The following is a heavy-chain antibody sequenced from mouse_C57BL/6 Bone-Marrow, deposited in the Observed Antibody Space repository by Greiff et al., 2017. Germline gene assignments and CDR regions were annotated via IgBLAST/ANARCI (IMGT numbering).Heavy chain of an antibody. CDR3: AREGFPYFDV. J-gene: IGHJ1*03. CDR2: FDPSDSYT. D-gene: IGHD3-3*01. CDR1: GYTFTSSW. Sequence: VQLQQPGAELVKPGASVKLSCKASGYTFTSSWMQWVKQRPGQGLEWIGAFDPSDSYTNYNQKFKGKATFTVDTASSTAYMQLSSLTSEDSAVYYCAREGFPYFDVWGTGTTVTVSS. V-gene: IGHV1-50*01.